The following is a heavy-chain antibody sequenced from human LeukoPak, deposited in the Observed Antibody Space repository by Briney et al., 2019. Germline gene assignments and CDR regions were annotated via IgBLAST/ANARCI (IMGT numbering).Heavy chain of an antibody. CDR1: GGSIGSITSSHYY. CDR2: IFHTGST. Sequence: SETLSLTCTVSGGSIGSITSSHYYWGWIRQPPGKGLQWIGSIFHTGSTYYNPSLKSRVTISVDTSKNQFSLKLSSVTAADTALYYCARRLRGFDSWGQGTLVTVSS. CDR3: ARRLRGFDS. D-gene: IGHD5-12*01. J-gene: IGHJ5*01. V-gene: IGHV4-39*01.